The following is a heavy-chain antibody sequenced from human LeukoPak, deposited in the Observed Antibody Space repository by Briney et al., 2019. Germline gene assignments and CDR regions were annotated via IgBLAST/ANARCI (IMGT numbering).Heavy chain of an antibody. D-gene: IGHD6-13*01. CDR1: GFIISDYA. Sequence: PGGSLRLSCSASGFIISDYAMHWVRQAPGKGLEYVSGISANGGSTYYADSVKGRFTISRDTSKNTLYLQMSSLRAEDTAIYYCVKDLYKGDSASWYFFHYWGQGTLVTVSS. J-gene: IGHJ4*02. V-gene: IGHV3-64D*06. CDR2: ISANGGST. CDR3: VKDLYKGDSASWYFFHY.